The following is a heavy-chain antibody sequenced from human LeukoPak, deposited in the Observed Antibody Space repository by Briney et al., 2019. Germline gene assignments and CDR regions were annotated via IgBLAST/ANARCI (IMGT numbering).Heavy chain of an antibody. V-gene: IGHV3-33*06. D-gene: IGHD2-2*02. CDR2: IWYDGSNK. Sequence: PGGSLRLSCAASGFTFSSYGMHWVRQAPGKGLEWVAVIWYDGSNKYYADSVKGRFTISRDNSKNTLYLQLSSLRAEDTAVYYCAKDRYCSSTSCYRGEWFDPWGQGTLVTVSS. CDR3: AKDRYCSSTSCYRGEWFDP. CDR1: GFTFSSYG. J-gene: IGHJ5*02.